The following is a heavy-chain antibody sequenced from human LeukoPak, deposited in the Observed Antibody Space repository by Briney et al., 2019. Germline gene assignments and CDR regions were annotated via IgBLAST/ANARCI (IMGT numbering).Heavy chain of an antibody. CDR1: GLSINTYS. CDR3: ARRMAAAGDTWFDH. V-gene: IGHV4-59*01. J-gene: IGHJ5*02. Sequence: SETLSLTCHVSGLSINTYSWTWLRQTPGKGLEWLGYIYHTGASTYNPSFKGRVSVSIDTSTSRFSLNLNSVTPADTALYFCARRMAAAGDTWFDHWGQGLLVTVAS. CDR2: IYHTGAS. D-gene: IGHD6-19*01.